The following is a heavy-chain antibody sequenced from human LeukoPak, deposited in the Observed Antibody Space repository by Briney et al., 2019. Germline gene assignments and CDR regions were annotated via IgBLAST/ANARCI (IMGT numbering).Heavy chain of an antibody. CDR1: GFTFSTYA. V-gene: IGHV3-23*01. CDR2: ILARGDGT. D-gene: IGHD3-10*01. Sequence: GGSLRLSCAASGFTFSTYAMSWVRQAPGKGLEWVSAILARGDGTYYADSAKGRFSISRDNSKNTLYLQMNSLRAEDTAVYYCARAGYGSGSYFIPYIWGQGTMVTVSS. CDR3: ARAGYGSGSYFIPYI. J-gene: IGHJ3*02.